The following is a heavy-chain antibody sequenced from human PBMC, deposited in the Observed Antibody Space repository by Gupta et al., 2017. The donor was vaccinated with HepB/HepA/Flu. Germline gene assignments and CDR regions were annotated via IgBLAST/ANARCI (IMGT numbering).Heavy chain of an antibody. D-gene: IGHD4-11*01. CDR1: GFTFSNAW. J-gene: IGHJ4*02. Sequence: EVQLVESGGGLVKPGASLRLSCAASGFTFSNAWMSWVRQAPEKGLEWVGRIKSKTDGGTKDYAAPVKGRFTISRDDSKNTLDLQMNSLKTEDKAVYYCTTGVVTVTTAFDYWGQGTLVTVSS. CDR2: IKSKTDGGTK. V-gene: IGHV3-15*01. CDR3: TTGVVTVTTAFDY.